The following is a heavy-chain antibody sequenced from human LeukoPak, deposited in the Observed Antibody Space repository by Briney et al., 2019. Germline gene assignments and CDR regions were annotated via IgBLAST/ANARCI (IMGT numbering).Heavy chain of an antibody. D-gene: IGHD5-12*01. CDR1: GYTLTELS. V-gene: IGHV1-24*01. J-gene: IGHJ4*02. Sequence: GASVKVSCKVSGYTLTELSMHWVRQAPGKGLEWMGGFDPEDGETMYAQKFQGRVTMTEDTSTDTAYMELSSLRSEDTAIYYCATDLATIRKKDYWGQGTLVTVSS. CDR2: FDPEDGET. CDR3: ATDLATIRKKDY.